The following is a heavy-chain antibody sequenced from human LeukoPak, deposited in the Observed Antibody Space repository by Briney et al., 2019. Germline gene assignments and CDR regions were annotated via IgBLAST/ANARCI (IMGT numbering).Heavy chain of an antibody. CDR1: GGSISSYY. Sequence: PSETLSLTCTVSGGSISSYYWSWIRQPAGKGLEGIGRIYTSGSTNYNPSLKSRVTISVDKSKNQFSLKLSSVTAADTAVYYCARERGGSGWSAYYYYYMDVWGKGTTVTVSS. D-gene: IGHD6-19*01. J-gene: IGHJ6*03. CDR2: IYTSGST. V-gene: IGHV4-4*07. CDR3: ARERGGSGWSAYYYYYMDV.